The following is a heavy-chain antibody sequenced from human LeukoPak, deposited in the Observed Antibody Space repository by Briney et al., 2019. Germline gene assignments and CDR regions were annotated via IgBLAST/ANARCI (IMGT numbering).Heavy chain of an antibody. J-gene: IGHJ4*02. V-gene: IGHV3-9*01. CDR2: ISWNSGSI. Sequence: GRSLRLSCAASDFRFDDYAMHWVRQAPGKGLEWVSGISWNSGSIDYVDSVKGRFIISRDNAKNSLYLEMNSLRPEDTALYYCAKGTGRYWTSFDYWGQGTLVTVSS. CDR3: AKGTGRYWTSFDY. CDR1: DFRFDDYA. D-gene: IGHD2-21*01.